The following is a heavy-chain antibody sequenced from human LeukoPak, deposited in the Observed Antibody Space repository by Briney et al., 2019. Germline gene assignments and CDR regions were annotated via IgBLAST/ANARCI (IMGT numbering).Heavy chain of an antibody. CDR2: ISAGGESA. V-gene: IGHV3-23*01. J-gene: IGHJ4*02. D-gene: IGHD3-22*01. CDR1: GFTFSNYA. CDR3: TTRTFLLYYYDSSDY. Sequence: GGSLRLSCAASGFTFSNYAMNWVRQTPGRGLESVSVISAGGESADYADSVKGRFTISRDDSKNTLYLQMNSLRAEDTAVYYCTTRTFLLYYYDSSDYWGQGTLVTVSS.